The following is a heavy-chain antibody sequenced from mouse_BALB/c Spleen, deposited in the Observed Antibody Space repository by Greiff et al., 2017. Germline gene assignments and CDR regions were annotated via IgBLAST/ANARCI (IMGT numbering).Heavy chain of an antibody. Sequence: EVKLEESGGGLVQPGGSMKLSCVASGFTFSNYWMNWVRQSPEKGLEWVAEIRLKSNNYATHYAESVKGRFTISRDDSKSSVYLQMNNLRAEDTGIYYCTREYGNSGAMDYWGQGTSVTVSS. J-gene: IGHJ4*01. D-gene: IGHD2-10*02. CDR2: IRLKSNNYAT. CDR3: TREYGNSGAMDY. CDR1: GFTFSNYW. V-gene: IGHV6-6*02.